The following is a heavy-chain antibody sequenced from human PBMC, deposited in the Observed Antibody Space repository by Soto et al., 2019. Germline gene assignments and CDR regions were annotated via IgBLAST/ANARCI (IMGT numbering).Heavy chain of an antibody. CDR3: AKRGITIFGVVTNYYSGVDV. J-gene: IGHJ6*02. Sequence: EAQLLESGGXLVQPGGSLRLSCDASRFTFSTFAMSWVRQAPGQGLEWVSVISGSGGFTYYADSVKGRFTISRDNSKNTLFLQMNSLRVEDTAVYYCAKRGITIFGVVTNYYSGVDVWGQGTTVTVSS. CDR1: RFTFSTFA. V-gene: IGHV3-23*01. D-gene: IGHD3-3*01. CDR2: ISGSGGFT.